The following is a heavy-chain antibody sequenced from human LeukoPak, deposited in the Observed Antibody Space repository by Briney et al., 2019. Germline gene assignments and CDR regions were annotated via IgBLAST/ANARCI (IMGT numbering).Heavy chain of an antibody. J-gene: IGHJ4*02. CDR1: GFTFSGSA. D-gene: IGHD4/OR15-4a*01. Sequence: GGSLRLSCAASGFTFSGSAMHWVRQAPGKGLEWVSFIYSGTTHYSDSVKGRFTISRDNSKNTLYLQMNSLRAEDTAVYYCARRAGAYSHPYDYWGQGTLVTVSS. V-gene: IGHV3-53*01. CDR3: ARRAGAYSHPYDY. CDR2: IYSGTT.